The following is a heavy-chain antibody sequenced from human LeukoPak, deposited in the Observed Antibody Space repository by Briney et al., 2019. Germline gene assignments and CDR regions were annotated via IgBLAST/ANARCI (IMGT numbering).Heavy chain of an antibody. D-gene: IGHD1-26*01. V-gene: IGHV3-49*04. CDR3: TRGASSGSYYDWYFDL. Sequence: GGSLRLSCAASGFTFSSYWMSWVRQAPGKGLEWVGFIRSKAYGGTTEYAASVKGRFTISRDDSKSIAYLQMNSLKTEDTAVYYCTRGASSGSYYDWYFDLWGRGTLVTVSS. J-gene: IGHJ2*01. CDR2: IRSKAYGGTT. CDR1: GFTFSSYW.